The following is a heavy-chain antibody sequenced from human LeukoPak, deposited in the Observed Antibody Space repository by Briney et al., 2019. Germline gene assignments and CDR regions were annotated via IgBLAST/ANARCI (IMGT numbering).Heavy chain of an antibody. CDR1: ALTLSTDW. J-gene: IGHJ4*02. CDR2: INGDGSRT. Sequence: PRRSLRPSCVASALTLSTDWMKWVRQAPGKVRVWVSRINGDGSRTTYADSVKGRFTISRDNDKNTLYLQMNSLRAEDTAVYYCARLREGDYHFDYWGQGTLVTVSS. V-gene: IGHV3-74*01. CDR3: ARLREGDYHFDY. D-gene: IGHD4-17*01.